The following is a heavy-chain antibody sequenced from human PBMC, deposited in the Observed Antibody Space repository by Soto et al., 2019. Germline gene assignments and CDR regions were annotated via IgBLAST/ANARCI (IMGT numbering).Heavy chain of an antibody. CDR3: ARVQVPGGVRGARGAFDI. V-gene: IGHV3-48*01. J-gene: IGHJ3*02. CDR2: ISSSSTTM. CDR1: GFTFSSNS. Sequence: GGSLRLSCAASGFTFSSNSMNWVRQAPGKGLEWVSYISSSSTTMYYADSVKGRFTISRDNAKNSLYLQMNSLRAEDTAVYYCARVQVPGGVRGARGAFDIWGQGTMVTVSS. D-gene: IGHD3-10*01.